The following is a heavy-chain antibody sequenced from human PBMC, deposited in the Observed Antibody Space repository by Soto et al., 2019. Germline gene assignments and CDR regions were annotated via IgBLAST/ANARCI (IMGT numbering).Heavy chain of an antibody. Sequence: WASVKVSCKASGGTFSSYAISWVRQAPGQGLEWMGGIIPIFGTANYAQKFQGRVTITADESTSTAYMELSSLRSEDTAVYYCARVPYSSSWYWFDPWGQGTLVTVSS. CDR1: GGTFSSYA. D-gene: IGHD6-13*01. CDR3: ARVPYSSSWYWFDP. CDR2: IIPIFGTA. J-gene: IGHJ5*02. V-gene: IGHV1-69*13.